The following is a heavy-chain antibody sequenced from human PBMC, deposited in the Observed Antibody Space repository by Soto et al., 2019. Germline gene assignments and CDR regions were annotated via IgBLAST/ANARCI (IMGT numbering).Heavy chain of an antibody. V-gene: IGHV4-61*01. J-gene: IGHJ4*02. CDR1: GSSVSSGSYY. Sequence: SETLSLTCTVSGSSVSSGSYYWSWIRQPPGKGLEWIGYIYYSGSTNYNPSLKSRVTISVDTSKNQFSLKLSSVTAADTAVYYCARGRLLIVYGEGTYFDYWGQGTLVTVSS. CDR3: ARGRLLIVYGEGTYFDY. CDR2: IYYSGST. D-gene: IGHD2-8*01.